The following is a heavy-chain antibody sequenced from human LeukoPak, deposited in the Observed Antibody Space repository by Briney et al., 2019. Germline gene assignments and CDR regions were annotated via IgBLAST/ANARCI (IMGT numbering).Heavy chain of an antibody. CDR3: AREDVEMATIDY. CDR1: GFTFDKYA. CDR2: ISHSGGSA. D-gene: IGHD5-24*01. Sequence: PGGSLRLSCAASGFTFDKYAMSWVRQAPGKGLEWVASISHSGGSAYYADSVKGRFTISRDNSKNTLYLQMNSLRAEDTAVYYCAREDVEMATIDYWGQGTLVTVSS. J-gene: IGHJ4*02. V-gene: IGHV3-23*01.